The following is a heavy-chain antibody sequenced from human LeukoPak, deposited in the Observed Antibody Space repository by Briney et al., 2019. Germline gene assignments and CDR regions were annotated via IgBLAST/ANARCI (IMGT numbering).Heavy chain of an antibody. Sequence: SETLSLTCTVSGGSISSSSYYWGWIRQPPGKGREWIGSIYYSGRTYYNPSLKSRVPISVDTAKNQFSLKMSSVTAADTAVYYCARQGYSSSLSDYWGQGTLVTVSS. V-gene: IGHV4-39*01. J-gene: IGHJ4*02. CDR1: GGSISSSSYY. CDR2: IYYSGRT. D-gene: IGHD6-6*01. CDR3: ARQGYSSSLSDY.